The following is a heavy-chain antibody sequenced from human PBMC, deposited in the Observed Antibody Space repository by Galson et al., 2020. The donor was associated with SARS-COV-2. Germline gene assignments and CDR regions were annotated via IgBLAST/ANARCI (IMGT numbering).Heavy chain of an antibody. CDR2: VYHTGNT. CDR3: ARRRPVFEGSGYNLYHFDF. CDR1: GFSISGGYF. V-gene: IGHV4-38-2*02. J-gene: IGHJ4*02. D-gene: IGHD3-22*01. Sequence: SETLSLTCTVSGFSISGGYFWGWIRQPPGKGLQWIGDVYHTGNTYYNPSLQSRLTISVDTSKNHFSLKLHSVTAADTAVYYCARRRPVFEGSGYNLYHFDFWGRGTLITVSS.